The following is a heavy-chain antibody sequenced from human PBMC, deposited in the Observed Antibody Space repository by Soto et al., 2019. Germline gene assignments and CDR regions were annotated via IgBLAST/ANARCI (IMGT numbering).Heavy chain of an antibody. D-gene: IGHD3-22*01. CDR1: GYSFTSYW. CDR3: ATRYYYDSSGYYIRAFDI. Sequence: GESLKISCKGSGYSFTSYWIGWVRQMPGKGLEWMGIIYPGDSDTRYGPSFQGQVTITADKSISTAYLQWSSLKASDTAMYYCATRYYYDSSGYYIRAFDIWGQGTMVTVSS. CDR2: IYPGDSDT. V-gene: IGHV5-51*01. J-gene: IGHJ3*02.